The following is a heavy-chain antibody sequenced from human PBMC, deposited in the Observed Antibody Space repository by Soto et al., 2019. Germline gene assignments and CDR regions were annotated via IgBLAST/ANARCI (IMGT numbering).Heavy chain of an antibody. Sequence: ASVKVSCKASGGTFSSYTISWVRQAPGQGLEWMGRIIPILGIANYAQKFQGRVTITADKSTSTAYMELSSLRSEDTAVYYCARSTRPLSPGSYYSLFDYWGQGTLVTVSS. V-gene: IGHV1-69*02. CDR1: GGTFSSYT. J-gene: IGHJ4*02. CDR2: IIPILGIA. D-gene: IGHD3-10*01. CDR3: ARSTRPLSPGSYYSLFDY.